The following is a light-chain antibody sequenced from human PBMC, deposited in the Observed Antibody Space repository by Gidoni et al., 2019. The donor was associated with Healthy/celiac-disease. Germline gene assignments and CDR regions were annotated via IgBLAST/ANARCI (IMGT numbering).Light chain of an antibody. CDR2: DAS. J-gene: IGKJ4*02. CDR1: QSVSSY. Sequence: IVLTQSPSTLYLSPGERATLSCRASQSVSSYLAWYQQKPGQAPRLRIYDASNRATGIPARFSGSVSGTDFTLTISSLEPEDFAVYYCQQRSNWPPLTFGGGTKVEIK. V-gene: IGKV3-11*01. CDR3: QQRSNWPPLT.